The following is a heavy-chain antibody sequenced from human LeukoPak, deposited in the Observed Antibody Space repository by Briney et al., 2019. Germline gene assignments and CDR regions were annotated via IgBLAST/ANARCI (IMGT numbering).Heavy chain of an antibody. CDR3: AKVDPPIIAGARGDAFEI. CDR2: TTPYDDNP. J-gene: IGHJ3*02. V-gene: IGHV1-18*01. Sequence: ASVKVSCKASGYRFTNFGITWVRQAPGQGLEWMGWTTPYDDNPEYGEKFQGRVTMTTDTSTDTAYLEVRSLRPDDTAVCYCAKVDPPIIAGARGDAFEIWGQGTLVTVSS. D-gene: IGHD1-26*01. CDR1: GYRFTNFG.